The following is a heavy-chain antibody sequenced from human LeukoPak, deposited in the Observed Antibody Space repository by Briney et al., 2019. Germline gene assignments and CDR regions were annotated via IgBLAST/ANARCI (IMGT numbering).Heavy chain of an antibody. V-gene: IGHV4-4*02. Sequence: PSETLSLTCAVSGGSISSSNWWSWIRQPPGKGLERIGEINHSGSTNYNPSLKSRVTISVDTSKNQFSLKLSSVTAADTAVYYCATTPKDYSSSWSYFDYWGQGTLVTVSS. CDR3: ATTPKDYSSSWSYFDY. CDR2: INHSGST. J-gene: IGHJ4*02. CDR1: GGSISSSNW. D-gene: IGHD6-13*01.